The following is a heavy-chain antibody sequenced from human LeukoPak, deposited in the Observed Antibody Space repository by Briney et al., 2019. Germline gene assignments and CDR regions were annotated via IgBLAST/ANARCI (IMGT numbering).Heavy chain of an antibody. CDR1: GGSISSSSYY. Sequence: SETLSLTCTVSGGSISSSSYYWGWIRQPPGKGLEWIGRIYTSGSTNYNPSLKSRVTMSVDTSKNQFSLKLSSVTAADTAVYYCARGGYSYFLDWGQGTLVTVSS. V-gene: IGHV4-61*05. D-gene: IGHD5-18*01. J-gene: IGHJ4*02. CDR2: IYTSGST. CDR3: ARGGYSYFLD.